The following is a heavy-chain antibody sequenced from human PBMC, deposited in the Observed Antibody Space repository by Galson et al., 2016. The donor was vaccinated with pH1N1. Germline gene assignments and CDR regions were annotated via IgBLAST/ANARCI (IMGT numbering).Heavy chain of an antibody. CDR1: GGTLSNYA. CDR2: IIPMYGRT. V-gene: IGHV1-69*06. D-gene: IGHD3-9*01. J-gene: IGHJ6*02. Sequence: QSGAEVKKPGPSVKVSCKASGGTLSNYAISWVRQAPGQGLEWMGGIIPMYGRTDYAQKFQGTVTITADKSTRTAYMELSRVRLEDTAVYYCARTENVYDILTGSGSYYGMDVWGQGTAVTVSS. CDR3: ARTENVYDILTGSGSYYGMDV.